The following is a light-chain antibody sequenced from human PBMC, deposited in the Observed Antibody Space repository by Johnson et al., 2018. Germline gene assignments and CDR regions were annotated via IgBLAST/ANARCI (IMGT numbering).Light chain of an antibody. V-gene: IGLV1-51*02. Sequence: QSVLTQPPSVSAAPGQKVTISCSGSSSNIGNNYVSWYQQLPGTAPKLLIYENNKRPSGIPDRFSGSKSGTSATLGITGLQTVDEADYYCGTWDSSLSAGNVFGTGTKGTVL. CDR1: SSNIGNNY. CDR2: ENN. J-gene: IGLJ1*01. CDR3: GTWDSSLSAGNV.